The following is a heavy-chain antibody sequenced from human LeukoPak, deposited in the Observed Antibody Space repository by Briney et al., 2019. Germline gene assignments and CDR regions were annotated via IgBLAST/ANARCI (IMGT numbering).Heavy chain of an antibody. J-gene: IGHJ3*02. CDR3: AKSGSLILGAFDI. V-gene: IGHV1-69*05. CDR2: IIPIFGTA. D-gene: IGHD1-26*01. CDR1: GGTFSSYA. Sequence: SVKVSCKASGGTFSSYAISWVRQAPGQGLEWMGGIIPIFGTANYAQKFQGRVTMTRDTSTSTVYMELSSLRSEDTAVYYCAKSGSLILGAFDIWGQGTMVTVSS.